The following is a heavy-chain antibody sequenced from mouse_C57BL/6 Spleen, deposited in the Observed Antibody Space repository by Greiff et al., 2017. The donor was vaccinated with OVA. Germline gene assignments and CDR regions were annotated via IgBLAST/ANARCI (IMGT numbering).Heavy chain of an antibody. CDR1: GFSLTSYG. J-gene: IGHJ4*01. CDR2: IWRGGST. CDR3: AKNEDYGSSYKDYYAMDY. D-gene: IGHD1-1*01. V-gene: IGHV2-5*01. Sequence: QVQLKQSGPGLVQPSQSLSITCTVSGFSLTSYGVHWVRQSPGKGLEWLGVIWRGGSTDYNAAFMSRLSITKDNSKSQVFFKMNSLQADDTAIYYCAKNEDYGSSYKDYYAMDYWGQGTSVTVSS.